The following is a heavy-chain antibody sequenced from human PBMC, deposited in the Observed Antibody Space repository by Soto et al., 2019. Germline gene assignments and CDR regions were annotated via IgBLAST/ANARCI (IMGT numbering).Heavy chain of an antibody. CDR2: IYWNDDK. D-gene: IGHD3-22*01. V-gene: IGHV2-5*01. J-gene: IGHJ5*02. CDR3: AHRLPRFDRVDDCFDP. Sequence: QITLKESGPTLVKPTQTLTLTCTFSGFSLSTGGVGVGWIRQPPGKALEWLALIYWNDDKRYSPSLKSRLTITEDKNLVVLTMTNMDPVDTATYYCAHRLPRFDRVDDCFDPWGQGTLVTVSS. CDR1: GFSLSTGGVG.